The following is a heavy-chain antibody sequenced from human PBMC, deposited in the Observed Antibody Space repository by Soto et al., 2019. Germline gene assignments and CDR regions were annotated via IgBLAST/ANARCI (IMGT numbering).Heavy chain of an antibody. V-gene: IGHV1-69*02. J-gene: IGHJ1*01. CDR3: ARGGGAYSY. Sequence: QVQLVQFGAEVKEPGSSVNVSCKASGGTFSSYTISWVRQAPGQGLEWMGRIIPIFGVADYAQKFQGRLTITADKSTSTAYMELSSLKSEDTAVYYCARGGGAYSYWGQGTLVTVS. CDR1: GGTFSSYT. D-gene: IGHD5-18*01. CDR2: IIPIFGVA.